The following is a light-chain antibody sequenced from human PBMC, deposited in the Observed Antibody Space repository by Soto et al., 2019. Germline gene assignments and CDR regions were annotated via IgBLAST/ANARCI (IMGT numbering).Light chain of an antibody. Sequence: LTQSPATLSLSPGERVTLSCRASRTINNYLAWYQQKPGQAPRLLIYDASIRATGIPDRFSGSGSGTEFTLTISSLQPDDFATYYCQQYDSFSVTFGQGTKVDIK. V-gene: IGKV3-11*01. CDR1: RTINNY. CDR3: QQYDSFSVT. J-gene: IGKJ1*01. CDR2: DAS.